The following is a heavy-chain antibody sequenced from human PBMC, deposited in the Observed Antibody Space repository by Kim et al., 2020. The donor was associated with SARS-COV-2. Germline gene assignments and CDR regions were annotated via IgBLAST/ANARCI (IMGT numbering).Heavy chain of an antibody. D-gene: IGHD3-9*01. J-gene: IGHJ2*01. CDR3: ARLYYDILTGYYTDYWYFDL. V-gene: IGHV4-39*01. Sequence: RVTISVDTSKNQFSLKLSSVTAADTAVYYCARLYYDILTGYYTDYWYFDLWGRGTLVTVSS.